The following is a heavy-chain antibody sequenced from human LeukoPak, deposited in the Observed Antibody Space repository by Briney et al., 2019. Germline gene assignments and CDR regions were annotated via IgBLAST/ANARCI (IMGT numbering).Heavy chain of an antibody. Sequence: ASVKVSCKASGYTFTSYYMHWVRQAPGQGLEWMGIINPSGGSTSYAQKFQGRVTMTRDMSTSTAYMELRSLRSDDTAVYYCARDYDSSGYYFYFYYYMDVWGKGTTVTISS. J-gene: IGHJ6*03. CDR1: GYTFTSYY. D-gene: IGHD3-22*01. CDR2: INPSGGST. V-gene: IGHV1-46*01. CDR3: ARDYDSSGYYFYFYYYMDV.